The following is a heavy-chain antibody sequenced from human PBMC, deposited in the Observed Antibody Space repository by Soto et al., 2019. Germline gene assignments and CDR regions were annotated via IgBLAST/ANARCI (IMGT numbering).Heavy chain of an antibody. CDR1: GFNFKKFA. D-gene: IGHD6-19*01. CDR3: AKADGQQWLIPHLDN. Sequence: EVQLLESGGGVVQPGGSLRLSCVASGFNFKKFAMALVRQAAGEGLEWVSGISCCGGSASYADSVKGRFSIARDDSKNTVPLQLNSLRVEDTAQYYCAKADGQQWLIPHLDNWGQGTLVTVS. V-gene: IGHV3-23*01. J-gene: IGHJ4*02. CDR2: ISCCGGSA.